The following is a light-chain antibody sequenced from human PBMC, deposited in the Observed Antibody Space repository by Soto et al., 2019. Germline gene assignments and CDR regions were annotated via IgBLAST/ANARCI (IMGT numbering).Light chain of an antibody. V-gene: IGKV3-20*01. CDR1: QSVGSNY. CDR3: HQYGSSPQYS. J-gene: IGKJ2*03. Sequence: EIVLTQSPGTLSLSPGERATLSCRASQSVGSNYLAWYQQIPGQAPRLLMYAASRRATGIPDRFSGSGSGTDFTLTISRLEPEDFAAYYCHQYGSSPQYSFGQGTKLEMK. CDR2: AAS.